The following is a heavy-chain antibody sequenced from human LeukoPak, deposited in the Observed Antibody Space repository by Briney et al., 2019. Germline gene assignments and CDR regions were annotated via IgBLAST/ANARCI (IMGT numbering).Heavy chain of an antibody. D-gene: IGHD6-19*01. Sequence: SQTLSLTCAISGDSVSSNSASWNWIRLSPSRGLEWLGRTYYRSKWYNDYAVSVKSRITINPDTSKNQFSLQLNSVTPEDTAVYYCVRVQWLVGTFLRGQGTLVTVSS. CDR2: TYYRSKWYN. CDR1: GDSVSSNSAS. V-gene: IGHV6-1*01. J-gene: IGHJ4*02. CDR3: VRVQWLVGTFL.